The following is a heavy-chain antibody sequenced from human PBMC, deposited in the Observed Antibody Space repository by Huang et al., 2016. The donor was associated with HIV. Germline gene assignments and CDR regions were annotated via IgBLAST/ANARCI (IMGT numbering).Heavy chain of an antibody. V-gene: IGHV4-34*01. CDR3: ARGQGGYYYYYMDV. J-gene: IGHJ6*03. Sequence: QVQLQQWGAGLLRPSETLSLTCAVYGGSFSGYYGTWIRQPPGKGLVWIGEINHSESTNYNPSLKRRVTISVDTSRNQFSRTLTSVTAADTAVYYCARGQGGYYYYYMDVWGKGTTVTVSS. CDR1: GGSFSGYY. CDR2: INHSEST.